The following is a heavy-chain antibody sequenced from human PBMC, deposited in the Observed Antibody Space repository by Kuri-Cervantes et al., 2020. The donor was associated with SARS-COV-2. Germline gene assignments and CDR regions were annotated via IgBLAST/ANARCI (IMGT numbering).Heavy chain of an antibody. D-gene: IGHD3-10*01. V-gene: IGHV1-69*10. Sequence: SVKVSCKASGGTFSSYAISWVRQAPGQGLEWMGGIIPILGIANYAQKFQGRVTITADKSTSTAYMELSSLRSEDTALYYCAKDVTMVRGESAFDIWGQGTMVTVSS. CDR2: IIPILGIA. J-gene: IGHJ3*02. CDR1: GGTFSSYA. CDR3: AKDVTMVRGESAFDI.